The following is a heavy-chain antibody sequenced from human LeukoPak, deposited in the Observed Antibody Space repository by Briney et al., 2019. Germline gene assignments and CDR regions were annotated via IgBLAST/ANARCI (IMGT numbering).Heavy chain of an antibody. CDR3: AKGIAARPWVMDV. Sequence: PGGSLRLSCAASGFTFSSYAMSWVRQAPGKGLEWVSAISSSGGSTYYADSVKGRFTISRDNSKNTLYLQMNSLRAEDTAVYYCAKGIAARPWVMDVWGKGTTVTVSS. CDR1: GFTFSSYA. CDR2: ISSSGGST. J-gene: IGHJ6*04. D-gene: IGHD6-6*01. V-gene: IGHV3-23*01.